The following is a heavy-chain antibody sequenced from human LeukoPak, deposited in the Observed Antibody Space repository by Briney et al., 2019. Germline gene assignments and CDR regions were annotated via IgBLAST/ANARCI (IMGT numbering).Heavy chain of an antibody. J-gene: IGHJ4*02. Sequence: GGSLRLSCAASGFTFSSYAMSWVRQAPGKGLEWVSAISGSGGSTYYADSVKGRFTISRDNSKNTLYLQTNSLRAEDTAVYYCAEDIGSFPYYFDYWGQGTLVTVSS. V-gene: IGHV3-23*01. D-gene: IGHD6-13*01. CDR2: ISGSGGST. CDR3: AEDIGSFPYYFDY. CDR1: GFTFSSYA.